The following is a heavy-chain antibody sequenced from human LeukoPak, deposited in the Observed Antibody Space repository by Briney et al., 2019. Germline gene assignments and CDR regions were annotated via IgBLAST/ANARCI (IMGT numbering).Heavy chain of an antibody. V-gene: IGHV3-7*01. CDR1: GFTFSSYW. Sequence: GGSLRLSCAASGFTFSSYWMSWVRQAPGKGLEWVANIKQDGSEKYYVDSVKGRLTISRDNAKNSLYLQMNSLRAEDTAVYYCARDSASSWYAFDIWGQGTMVTVSS. CDR2: IKQDGSEK. J-gene: IGHJ3*02. D-gene: IGHD6-13*01. CDR3: ARDSASSWYAFDI.